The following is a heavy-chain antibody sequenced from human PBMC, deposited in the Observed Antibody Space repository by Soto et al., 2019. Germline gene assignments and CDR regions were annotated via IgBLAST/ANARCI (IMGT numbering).Heavy chain of an antibody. Sequence: ASVKVSCKTSGYTFNTYGINWVRRAPGQGLEWMGWISAYNGNTNYAQKLQGRVTMTTDTSTSTAYMELRSLRSDDTAVYYCARDGSFNYDFWSGYYRLGPYYFDYWGQGTLVTVSS. J-gene: IGHJ4*02. D-gene: IGHD3-3*01. CDR3: ARDGSFNYDFWSGYYRLGPYYFDY. CDR1: GYTFNTYG. CDR2: ISAYNGNT. V-gene: IGHV1-18*01.